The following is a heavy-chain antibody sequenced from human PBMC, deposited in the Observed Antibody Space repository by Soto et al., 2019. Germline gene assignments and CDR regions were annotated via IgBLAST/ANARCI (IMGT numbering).Heavy chain of an antibody. D-gene: IGHD3-10*01. CDR2: IIPILGVA. CDR3: ARDISAGSGSYIAFDI. CDR1: GGTFSSYT. Sequence: QVQLVQSGAEVKKPGSSVKVSCKASGGTFSSYTISWVRQAPGQGLEWVGRIIPILGVANYAQKFQGRVTITADKSTSTAYMELSSLRSEDTAVYYCARDISAGSGSYIAFDIWGQGTMVTVSS. V-gene: IGHV1-69*08. J-gene: IGHJ3*02.